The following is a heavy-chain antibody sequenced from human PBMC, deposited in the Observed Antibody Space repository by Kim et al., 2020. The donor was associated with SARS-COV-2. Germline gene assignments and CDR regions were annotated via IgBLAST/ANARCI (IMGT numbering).Heavy chain of an antibody. J-gene: IGHJ6*02. Sequence: ADSVKGRVNNSRDNAKNSLYLQMNSLRDEETAVYYCASDITMVRGYGMDVWGQGTTVTVSS. V-gene: IGHV3-48*02. D-gene: IGHD3-10*01. CDR3: ASDITMVRGYGMDV.